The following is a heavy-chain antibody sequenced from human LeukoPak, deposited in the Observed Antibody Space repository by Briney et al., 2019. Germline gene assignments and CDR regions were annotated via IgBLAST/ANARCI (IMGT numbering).Heavy chain of an antibody. D-gene: IGHD6-13*01. CDR2: IKQDGSAK. V-gene: IGHV3-7*03. CDR3: ARDYRSSWYV. Sequence: PGGSLRLSCAASGFSFSTTWMTWVRQAPGKGLEWVANIKQDGSAKHYADSVKGRFTISRDNARNSLYLQMNSLRAEDTSVYYCARDYRSSWYVRGQGTLVTVSS. CDR1: GFSFSTTW. J-gene: IGHJ4*02.